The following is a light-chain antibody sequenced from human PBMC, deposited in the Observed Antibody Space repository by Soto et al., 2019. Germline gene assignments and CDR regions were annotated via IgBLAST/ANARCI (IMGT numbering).Light chain of an antibody. V-gene: IGKV3-11*01. J-gene: IGKJ1*01. CDR3: HQFQNSPWT. CDR2: DSS. CDR1: QSVSSY. Sequence: EIVLTQSPGTLSLSPGDGATLSCRASQSVSSYLAWYQQKRGQAPRLLIYDSSNRATGIPARFSGSGSITDFTLTISSLEPEDVAVYYCHQFQNSPWTFGQGTKVDIK.